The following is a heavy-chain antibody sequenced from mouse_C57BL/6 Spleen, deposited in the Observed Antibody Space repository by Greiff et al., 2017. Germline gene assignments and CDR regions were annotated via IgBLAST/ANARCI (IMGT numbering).Heavy chain of an antibody. V-gene: IGHV1-55*01. CDR2: IYPGSGST. CDR1: GYTFTSYW. J-gene: IGHJ1*03. D-gene: IGHD1-1*01. CDR3: ARSGYLLLRYWYFDV. Sequence: VQLQQSGAELVKPGASVKMSCKASGYTFTSYWITWVKQRPGQGLEWIGDIYPGSGSTNYNEKFKSKATLTVDTSSSTAYMQLSSLTSEDSAVYYCARSGYLLLRYWYFDVWGTGTTVTVSS.